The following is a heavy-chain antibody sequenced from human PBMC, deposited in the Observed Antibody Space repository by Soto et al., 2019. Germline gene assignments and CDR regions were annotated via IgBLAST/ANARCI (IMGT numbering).Heavy chain of an antibody. CDR3: ARLYGSRGPFDY. V-gene: IGHV4-34*01. CDR2: IKHRGIT. J-gene: IGHJ4*02. CDR1: GGSFIGYY. Sequence: SETLSLTCAVYGGSFIGYYWSWIRQPPWKGLEWIGEIKHRGITNYNPSLKSRVTISVDTSKNQFSLKLSSVTAADTAVYYCARLYGSRGPFDYWGQGTLVTVS. D-gene: IGHD6-13*01.